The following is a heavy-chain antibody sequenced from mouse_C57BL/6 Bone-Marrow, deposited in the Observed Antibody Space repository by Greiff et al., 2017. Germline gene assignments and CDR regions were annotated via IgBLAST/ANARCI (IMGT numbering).Heavy chain of an antibody. J-gene: IGHJ4*01. V-gene: IGHV5-6*01. Sequence: EVKLMESGGDLVKPGGSLKLSCAASGFTFSSYGMSWVRQTPDKRLEWVATISSGGSYTYYPDSVKGRFTISRDNAKNTLYLQMSSLKAEDTAMXYCARESMDYWGKGTSVTVSS. CDR1: GFTFSSYG. CDR3: ARESMDY. CDR2: ISSGGSYT.